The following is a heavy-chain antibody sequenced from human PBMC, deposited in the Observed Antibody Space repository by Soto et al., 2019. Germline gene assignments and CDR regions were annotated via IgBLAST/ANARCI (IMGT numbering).Heavy chain of an antibody. CDR1: GGSISSYY. V-gene: IGHV4-59*08. J-gene: IGHJ4*02. D-gene: IGHD4-17*01. CDR3: ARRYGDYGHYFDY. Sequence: SETLSLTCTVSGGSISSYYWSWIRQPPGKGLEWIGYIYYSGSTNYNPSLKSRVTISVDTSKNQFSLKLSSVTAADTAVYYCARRYGDYGHYFDYWGQGNLVTVSS. CDR2: IYYSGST.